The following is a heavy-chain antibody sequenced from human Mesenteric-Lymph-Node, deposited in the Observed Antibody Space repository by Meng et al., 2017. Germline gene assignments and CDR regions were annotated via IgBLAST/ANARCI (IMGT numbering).Heavy chain of an antibody. V-gene: IGHV1-2*06. J-gene: IGHJ4*02. D-gene: IGHD2-15*01. CDR1: GYPFTGYF. CDR3: ARGRSYCSGGSCSSEYYFDY. Sequence: QVQLVQSGAEVKKPGASVKVSCKASGYPFTGYFMFWVRLAPGQGLEWMGRLNPDSGGTNYAQKFQGRVTMTRDTSINTAYMELSSLRSDDAALYFCARGRSYCSGGSCSSEYYFDYWGQGTLVTVSS. CDR2: LNPDSGGT.